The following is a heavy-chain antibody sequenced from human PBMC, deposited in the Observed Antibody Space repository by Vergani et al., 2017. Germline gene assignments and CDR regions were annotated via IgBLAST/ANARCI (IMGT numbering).Heavy chain of an antibody. Sequence: QVQLQQWGGGLLKPSETLSLTCVVNGGSFTSYHWTWIRQSTGEGLEWVGDIDHTGRPDYNPSLRCRLTMSVDNSRNQFSLTLHSVTATDTAIYFCARVNTETNGHLYYYYYMDVWGQGTAVTVS. CDR2: IDHTGRP. CDR3: ARVNTETNGHLYYYYYMDV. CDR1: GGSFTSYH. J-gene: IGHJ6*03. V-gene: IGHV4-34*01. D-gene: IGHD4-11*01.